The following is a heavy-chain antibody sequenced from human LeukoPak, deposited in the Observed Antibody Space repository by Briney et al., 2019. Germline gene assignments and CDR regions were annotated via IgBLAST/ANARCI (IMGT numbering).Heavy chain of an antibody. D-gene: IGHD4-11*01. CDR3: ARVNTQGVPSP. CDR2: IYYSGTT. J-gene: IGHJ5*02. CDR1: GGSISTYY. Sequence: SETLSLTCTVSGGSISTYYWSWIRQPPGKGLEWIASIYYSGTTHYNPSHQSRVTMSVDTSKNQFSLKLSSVTAADTAVYYCARVNTQGVPSPWGQGILVTVSS. V-gene: IGHV4-59*04.